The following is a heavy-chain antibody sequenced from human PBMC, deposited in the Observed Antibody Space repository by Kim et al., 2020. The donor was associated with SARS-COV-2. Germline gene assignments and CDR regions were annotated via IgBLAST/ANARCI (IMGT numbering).Heavy chain of an antibody. CDR1: GFRFSSFA. Sequence: GGSLRLSCVASGFRFSSFAMNWVRQAPGKGLEWVSLICSNGAGKHYADSLRGRFSISRDNSENTVYLQIDNLGVDDTAIYFCAKEVGSRGGDYGGNYFDHWGQGTRVTVS. CDR2: ICSNGAGK. CDR3: AKEVGSRGGDYGGNYFDH. J-gene: IGHJ4*02. V-gene: IGHV3-23*01. D-gene: IGHD4-17*01.